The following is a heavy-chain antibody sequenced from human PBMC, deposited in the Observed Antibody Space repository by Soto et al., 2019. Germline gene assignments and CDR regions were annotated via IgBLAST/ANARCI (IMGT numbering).Heavy chain of an antibody. Sequence: QLQLQESGPGLVKPSETLSLTCTVSGGSISSSSYYWGWIRQPPGKGLEWIGSIYYSGSTYYNPSLKSRVTISVDASKNQFSLKLSSVPAADTAVYYCARHGDFWSGLNWFDTWGQGTLVTVSS. D-gene: IGHD3-3*01. CDR3: ARHGDFWSGLNWFDT. J-gene: IGHJ5*02. CDR1: GGSISSSSYY. V-gene: IGHV4-39*01. CDR2: IYYSGST.